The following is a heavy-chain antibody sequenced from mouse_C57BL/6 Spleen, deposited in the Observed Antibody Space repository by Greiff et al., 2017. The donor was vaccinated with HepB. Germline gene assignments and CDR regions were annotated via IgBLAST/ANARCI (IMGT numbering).Heavy chain of an antibody. CDR3: ASNYYGFPYYFDY. CDR2: ISSGSSTI. CDR1: GFTFSDYG. Sequence: EVQLMESGGGLVKPGGSLKLSCAASGFTFSDYGMHWVRQAPEKGLEWVAYISSGSSTIYYADTVKGRFTISRDNAKNTLFLQMTSLRSEDTAMYYCASNYYGFPYYFDYWGQGTTLTVSS. J-gene: IGHJ2*01. D-gene: IGHD1-1*01. V-gene: IGHV5-17*01.